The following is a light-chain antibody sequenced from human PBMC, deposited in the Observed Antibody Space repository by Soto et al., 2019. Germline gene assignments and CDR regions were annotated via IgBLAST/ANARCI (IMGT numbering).Light chain of an antibody. V-gene: IGKV3-20*01. J-gene: IGKJ1*01. CDR1: HGAPTSY. Sequence: IGFPKSPRTLSWSPAERAPLSSTASHGAPTSYLAWYQQKPGQCPRPLIYGASTRATGIPERFSGSGSGTDFTLTISRLEPEDFAVYYCQDYGSSAWTFGQGSKVDIK. CDR3: QDYGSSAWT. CDR2: GAS.